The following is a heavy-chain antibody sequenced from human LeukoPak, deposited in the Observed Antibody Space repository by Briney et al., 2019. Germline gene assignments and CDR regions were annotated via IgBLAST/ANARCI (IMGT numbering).Heavy chain of an antibody. D-gene: IGHD3-10*01. V-gene: IGHV3-23*01. CDR1: GFTFSSYA. Sequence: GGSLRLSCAASGFTFSSYAMSWVRQAPGKGLEWVSAISGSGGSTYYADSVKGRFTISRDNAKNSLYLQMNSLRAEDTAVYYCAREGAMVRAPDAFDIWGQGTMVTVSS. J-gene: IGHJ3*02. CDR2: ISGSGGST. CDR3: AREGAMVRAPDAFDI.